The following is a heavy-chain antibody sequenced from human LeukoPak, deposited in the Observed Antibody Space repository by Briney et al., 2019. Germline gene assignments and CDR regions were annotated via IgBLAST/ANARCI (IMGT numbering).Heavy chain of an antibody. CDR1: GGTFSSYA. CDR3: ARVPVGGYSGYDRRYFDY. J-gene: IGHJ4*02. CDR2: IIPIFGTA. Sequence: ASVKVSCKASGGTFSSYAISWVRQAPGQGLEWMGGIIPIFGTATYAQKFQGRVTITTDESTSTAYMELSSLRSEDTAVYYCARVPVGGYSGYDRRYFDYWGQGTLVTVSS. V-gene: IGHV1-69*05. D-gene: IGHD5-12*01.